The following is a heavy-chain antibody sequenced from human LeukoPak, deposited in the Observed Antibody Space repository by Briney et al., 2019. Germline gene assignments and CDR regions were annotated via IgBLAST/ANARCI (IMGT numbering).Heavy chain of an antibody. V-gene: IGHV3-15*01. CDR2: IKSKTDGGTT. CDR1: GFTFSSYW. D-gene: IGHD2-2*01. Sequence: GGSLRLSCAASGFTFSSYWMSWVRQAPGKGLEWVGRIKSKTDGGTTDYAAPVKGRITISRDDSKNTLYLQMNSLKTEYTAVYYCTTGDSSTSCFDYWGQGTLVTVSS. CDR3: TTGDSSTSCFDY. J-gene: IGHJ4*02.